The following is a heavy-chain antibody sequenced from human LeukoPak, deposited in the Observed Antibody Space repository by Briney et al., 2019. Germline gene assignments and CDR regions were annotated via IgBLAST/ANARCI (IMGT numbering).Heavy chain of an antibody. D-gene: IGHD3-22*01. CDR1: GFTFSSYA. V-gene: IGHV3-30-3*01. CDR2: ISYDGSNK. J-gene: IGHJ4*02. Sequence: GRSLRLSCAASGFTFSSYAMHWVRQAPGKGLEWVAVISYDGSNKYYADSVKGRFTISRDNSKNTLYLQMNSLRAEDTAVYYCARDSSGYSVAWLDYWGQGTLVTVSS. CDR3: ARDSSGYSVAWLDY.